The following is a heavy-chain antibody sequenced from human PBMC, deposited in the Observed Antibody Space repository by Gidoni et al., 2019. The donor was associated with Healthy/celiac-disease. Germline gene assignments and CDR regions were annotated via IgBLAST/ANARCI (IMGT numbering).Heavy chain of an antibody. D-gene: IGHD2-8*01. Sequence: EVQLVESGGGLVQPGGSLRLSCAASGFPFSSYCMSWVRQAPGRGLEWVANIKQDGSEKYYVDSVKGRFTISRDNAKNSLYLQMDSLRAEDTAVYYCARDQSGRMVYAKSLWAQPKPDAMSGDYWGQGTLVTVSS. V-gene: IGHV3-7*01. CDR1: GFPFSSYC. CDR3: ARDQSGRMVYAKSLWAQPKPDAMSGDY. J-gene: IGHJ4*02. CDR2: IKQDGSEK.